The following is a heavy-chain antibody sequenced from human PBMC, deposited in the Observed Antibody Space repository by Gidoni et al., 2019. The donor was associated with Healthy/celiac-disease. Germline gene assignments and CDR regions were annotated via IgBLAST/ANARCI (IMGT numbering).Heavy chain of an antibody. CDR2: IKAKTVNP. CDR1: GYTFTSYT. J-gene: IGHJ6*02. CDR3: ARVQNIVATAYYYYDGMDV. V-gene: IGHV7-4-1*02. D-gene: IGHD5-12*01. Sequence: QVQLVQSGSELKKPGASVKVSCKASGYTFTSYTMNWVRQAPGQVLEWMGWIKAKTVNPTDAQGFTGRFVFSLDTSVSTAYLQISSLKAEDTAVYYCARVQNIVATAYYYYDGMDVWGQGTTVTVSS.